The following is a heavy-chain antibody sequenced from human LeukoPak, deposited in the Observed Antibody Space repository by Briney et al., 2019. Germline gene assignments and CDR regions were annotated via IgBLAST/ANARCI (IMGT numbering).Heavy chain of an antibody. V-gene: IGHV1-18*01. Sequence: AASVKLSCKASGYTFTSYGISWVRQAPGQGLEWMGWISAYNGNTNYAQKLQGRVTMTTDTSTSTAYMELRSLRSDDTAVYYCASNQLALDFDYWGQGTLVTVSS. CDR3: ASNQLALDFDY. CDR2: ISAYNGNT. CDR1: GYTFTSYG. J-gene: IGHJ4*02. D-gene: IGHD2-2*01.